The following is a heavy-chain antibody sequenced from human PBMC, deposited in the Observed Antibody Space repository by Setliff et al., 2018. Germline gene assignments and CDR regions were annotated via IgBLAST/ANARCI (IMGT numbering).Heavy chain of an antibody. CDR2: IIYSGST. CDR1: GGSISSSSYY. J-gene: IGHJ4*02. CDR3: ARLWRRIQQIDY. D-gene: IGHD3-10*01. Sequence: SETLSLTCTVSGGSISSSSYYWGWIRQPPGKGLEWIGNIIYSGSTYYNPSLKSRVTISVDTSKNQFSLKLSSVTAADTAVYYCARLWRRIQQIDYWGQGTLVTVSS. V-gene: IGHV4-39*07.